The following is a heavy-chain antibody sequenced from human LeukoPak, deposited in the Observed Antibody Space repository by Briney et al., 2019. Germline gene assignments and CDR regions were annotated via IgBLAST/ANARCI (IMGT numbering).Heavy chain of an antibody. CDR1: GGSISSSSYY. CDR3: ARDGEIVVVTAMFYAFDI. CDR2: IYYSGST. V-gene: IGHV4-39*07. Sequence: SETLSLTCTVSGGSISSSSYYWGWIRQPPGKGLEWIGSIYYSGSTYYNPSLKSRVTISVDTSKNQFSLKLSSVTAADTAVYYCARDGEIVVVTAMFYAFDIWGQGTMVTVSS. D-gene: IGHD2-21*02. J-gene: IGHJ3*02.